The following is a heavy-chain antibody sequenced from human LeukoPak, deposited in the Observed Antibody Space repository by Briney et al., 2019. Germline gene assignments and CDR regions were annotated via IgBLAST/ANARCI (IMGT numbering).Heavy chain of an antibody. D-gene: IGHD3-10*01. CDR2: FDPEDGET. V-gene: IGHV1-24*01. CDR1: GNTLTELS. Sequence: GASVKVSCKVSGNTLTELSVHWVRQAPGKGLEWMGGFDPEDGETFYAQKFQGRVTMAEDTSTDTAYMELSSLRSEDTAVYYCARLDYYGSGSYYNLDYWGQGTLVTVSS. CDR3: ARLDYYGSGSYYNLDY. J-gene: IGHJ4*02.